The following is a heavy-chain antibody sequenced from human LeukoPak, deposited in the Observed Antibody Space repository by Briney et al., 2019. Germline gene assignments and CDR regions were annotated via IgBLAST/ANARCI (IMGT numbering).Heavy chain of an antibody. D-gene: IGHD2-15*01. CDR1: GGSISSYY. Sequence: PSETLSHTCTVSGGSISSYYWSWIRQPPGKGLEWIGYIYYSGSTNYNPSLKSRVTISVDTSKNQFSLKLSSVTAADTAVYYCARSSGGWFDPWGQGTLVTVSS. CDR3: ARSSGGWFDP. CDR2: IYYSGST. J-gene: IGHJ5*02. V-gene: IGHV4-59*01.